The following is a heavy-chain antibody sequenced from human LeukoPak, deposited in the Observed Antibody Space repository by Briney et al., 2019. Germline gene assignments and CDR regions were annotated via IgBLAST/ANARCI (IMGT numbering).Heavy chain of an antibody. CDR2: ITASGDRT. CDR1: KFSLTTFS. CDR3: AKDLRGPAAGTWYFDL. D-gene: IGHD6-13*01. V-gene: IGHV3-23*01. Sequence: GGSLRLSCAASKFSLTTFSMGWVRQAPGKGLEWVSGITASGDRTHYSDSVKGRFTTSRDNSKSTLYLQMNSLRADDSATYFCAKDLRGPAAGTWYFDLWGRGTLVTVSS. J-gene: IGHJ2*01.